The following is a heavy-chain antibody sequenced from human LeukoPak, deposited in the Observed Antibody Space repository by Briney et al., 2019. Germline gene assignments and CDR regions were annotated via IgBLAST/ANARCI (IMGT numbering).Heavy chain of an antibody. CDR1: GFTFSGYW. CDR3: ARLKYGSASRDAFDI. J-gene: IGHJ3*02. V-gene: IGHV4-34*01. CDR2: INHSGST. D-gene: IGHD3-10*01. Sequence: GSLRLSCAASGFTFSGYWMSWIRQPPGKGLEWIGEINHSGSTNYNPSLKSRVTISVDTSKNQFSLKLSSVTAADTAVYYCARLKYGSASRDAFDIWGQGTMVTVSS.